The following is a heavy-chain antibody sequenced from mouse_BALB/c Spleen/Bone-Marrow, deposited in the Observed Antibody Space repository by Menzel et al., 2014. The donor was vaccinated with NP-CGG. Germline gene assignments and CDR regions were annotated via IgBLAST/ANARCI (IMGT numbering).Heavy chain of an antibody. J-gene: IGHJ2*01. D-gene: IGHD2-4*01. V-gene: IGHV14-3*02. CDR2: IDPANGNT. CDR3: ASYDYGYYFDY. CDR1: GFNIKDTY. Sequence: VQLQQPGAELVKPGASVKLSCTASGFNIKDTYMHWVKQRPEQGLEWIGRIDPANGNTKYDPKSQGKATITADTSSNTAYLQLSSLTSEDTAVYYCASYDYGYYFDYWGQGTTLTVSS.